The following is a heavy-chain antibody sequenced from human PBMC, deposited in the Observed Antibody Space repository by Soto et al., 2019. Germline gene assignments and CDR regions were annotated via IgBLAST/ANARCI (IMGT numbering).Heavy chain of an antibody. CDR1: GFIFSNNG. D-gene: IGHD5-12*01. CDR3: AITRVADASFYY. Sequence: GGSLRLSCAGSGFIFSNNGMHWVRQAPGKGLEGVAFISYDGGETFYADSVKGRFTISRDNSKSTLFLHMHSLKKEATAVYYCAITRVADASFYYWGQGRLVTVSS. V-gene: IGHV3-30*03. J-gene: IGHJ4*02. CDR2: ISYDGGET.